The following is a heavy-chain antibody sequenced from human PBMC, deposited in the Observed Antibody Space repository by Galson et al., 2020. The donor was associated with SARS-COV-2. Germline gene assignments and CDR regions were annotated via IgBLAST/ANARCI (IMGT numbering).Heavy chain of an antibody. D-gene: IGHD3-10*01. Sequence: GGSLRLSCVASGFTFRTYSMHWVRQAPGKGLEWVALISNDGTKTDCADSVRGRFTVSRDNSNNTLYLQMNTLRTDDTAVYYCARPHYTGPYFHYWGQGTLVTVSS. CDR2: ISNDGTKT. V-gene: IGHV3-30-3*01. CDR3: ARPHYTGPYFHY. J-gene: IGHJ4*02. CDR1: GFTFRTYS.